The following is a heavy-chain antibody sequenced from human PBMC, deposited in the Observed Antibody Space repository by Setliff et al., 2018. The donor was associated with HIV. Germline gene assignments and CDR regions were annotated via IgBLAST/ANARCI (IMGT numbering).Heavy chain of an antibody. Sequence: SETLSLTCTVSGGSISSNDYYWDWIRQPPGKGLEWIGHIYTSGSTNYNPSLKSRVTISVDTSKNQFSLKLSSVTAADTAVYYCARGNYYYYYYMDVWGKGTTVTVSS. V-gene: IGHV4-61*05. CDR3: ARGNYYYYYYMDV. CDR2: IYTSGST. J-gene: IGHJ6*03. D-gene: IGHD1-1*01. CDR1: GGSISSNDYY.